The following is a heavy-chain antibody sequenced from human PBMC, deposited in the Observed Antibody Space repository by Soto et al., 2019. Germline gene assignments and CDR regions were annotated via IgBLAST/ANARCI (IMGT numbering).Heavy chain of an antibody. Sequence: QVQLQESGPGLVKPSETLSLTCTVSGGSISNYYWSWIRQPPGKGLEWIGYIYYSGSTNDKPSLRSRVTISVDTSKKQLSLRLSSVTAADTAMYYCARHRGYPKYNFDSWGQGTLVTVSS. D-gene: IGHD5-12*01. CDR2: IYYSGST. CDR1: GGSISNYY. V-gene: IGHV4-59*01. CDR3: ARHRGYPKYNFDS. J-gene: IGHJ4*02.